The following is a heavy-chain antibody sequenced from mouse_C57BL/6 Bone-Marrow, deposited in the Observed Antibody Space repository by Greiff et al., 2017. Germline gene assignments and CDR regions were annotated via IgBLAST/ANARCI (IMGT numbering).Heavy chain of an antibody. Sequence: VLLLESGAELVKPGASVKISCTASGYAFSSYWMYWVKQRPGKGLEWIGQLYPGDGDTNYNGTFKGQATLTADKSSSTAYMQLSSLASEDSAVNFWGRGGGNSRSDYVDDGGQGTTLTVSS. J-gene: IGHJ2*01. CDR1: GYAFSSYW. V-gene: IGHV1-80*01. CDR2: LYPGDGDT. CDR3: GRGGGNSRSDYVDD.